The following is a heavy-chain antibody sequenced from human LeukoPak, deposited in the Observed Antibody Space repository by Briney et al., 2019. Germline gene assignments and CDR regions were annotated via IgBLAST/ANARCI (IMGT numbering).Heavy chain of an antibody. J-gene: IGHJ3*02. CDR2: INTGGGCT. V-gene: IGHV1-46*01. CDR3: ARGGFTTMVRGVIITLVAFDI. Sequence: ASVTVSCKASGYSFTNYYLHWVRQAPGQGFEWMGIINTGGGCTTYAQKFQGRVTMTRDTSTSTVYMELSSLRSEDTAVYYCARGGFTTMVRGVIITLVAFDIWGQGTMVTASS. CDR1: GYSFTNYY. D-gene: IGHD3-10*01.